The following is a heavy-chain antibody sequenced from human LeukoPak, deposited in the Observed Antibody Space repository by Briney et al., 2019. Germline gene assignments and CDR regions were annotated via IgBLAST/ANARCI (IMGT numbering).Heavy chain of an antibody. V-gene: IGHV3-53*01. J-gene: IGHJ4*02. CDR2: IYSGGST. CDR3: ARGGSSWSPLYYFDY. CDR1: GFTFSSYG. Sequence: GGSLRLSCAASGFTFSSYGMHWVRQAPGKGLEWVSVIYSGGSTYYADSVKGRFTISRDNSKNTLYLQMNSLRAEDTAVYYCARGGSSWSPLYYFDYWGQGTLVTVSS. D-gene: IGHD6-13*01.